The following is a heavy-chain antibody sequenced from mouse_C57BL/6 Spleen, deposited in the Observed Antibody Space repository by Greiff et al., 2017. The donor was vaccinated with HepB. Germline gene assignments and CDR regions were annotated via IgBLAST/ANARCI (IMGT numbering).Heavy chain of an antibody. CDR1: GFTFSDYG. CDR3: ARRGNYVGYAMDY. J-gene: IGHJ4*01. Sequence: EVMLVESGGGLVKPGGSLKLSCAASGFTFSDYGMHWVRQAPEKGLEWVAYISSGSSTIYYADTVKGRFTISRDNAKNTLFLQMTSLRSEDKAMYYCARRGNYVGYAMDYWGQGTSVTVSS. D-gene: IGHD2-1*01. CDR2: ISSGSSTI. V-gene: IGHV5-17*01.